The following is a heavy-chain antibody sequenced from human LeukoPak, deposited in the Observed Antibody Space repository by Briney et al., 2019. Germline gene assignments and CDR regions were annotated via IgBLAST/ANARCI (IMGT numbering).Heavy chain of an antibody. J-gene: IGHJ5*02. CDR3: ARDPIAVAGGGQAWFDP. V-gene: IGHV1-69*05. CDR2: IIPIFGTA. D-gene: IGHD6-19*01. Sequence: ASVKVSCKASGGTFSSYAISWVRQAPGPGLEWMGRIIPIFGTANYEQKLQGRVTITTDESTSTAYMELSSLRSEDTAVYYCARDPIAVAGGGQAWFDPWGQGTLVTVSS. CDR1: GGTFSSYA.